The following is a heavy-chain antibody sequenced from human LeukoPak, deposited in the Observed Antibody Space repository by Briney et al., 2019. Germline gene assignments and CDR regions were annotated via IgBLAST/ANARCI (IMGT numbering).Heavy chain of an antibody. J-gene: IGHJ5*02. CDR2: IIPILGIA. Sequence: SVKVSCKASGGTLSSYAISWVRQAPGQGLEWMGRIIPILGIANYAQKFQGRVTITADKSTSTAYMELSSLRSEDTAVYYCARGVVVTATNWFDPWGQGTLVTVSS. CDR3: ARGVVVTATNWFDP. D-gene: IGHD2-21*02. CDR1: GGTLSSYA. V-gene: IGHV1-69*04.